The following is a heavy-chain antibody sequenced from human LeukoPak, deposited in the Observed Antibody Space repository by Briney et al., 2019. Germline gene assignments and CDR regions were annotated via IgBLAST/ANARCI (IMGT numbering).Heavy chain of an antibody. D-gene: IGHD5-18*01. CDR2: IYHSGST. CDR3: ARVDTAMVINY. V-gene: IGHV4-4*02. J-gene: IGHJ4*02. Sequence: SETLSLTCAVSGGSISSSNWWSWVRQPPGKGLEWIGEIYHSGSTNYNPSLKSRVTISVDTSKNQFSLKLSSVTAADTAVYYCARVDTAMVINYWGQGTLVTVSS. CDR1: GGSISSSNW.